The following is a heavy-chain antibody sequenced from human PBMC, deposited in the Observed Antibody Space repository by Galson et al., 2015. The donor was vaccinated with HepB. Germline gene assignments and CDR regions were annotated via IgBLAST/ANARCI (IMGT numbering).Heavy chain of an antibody. CDR1: GFTFSSYA. Sequence: SLRLSCAASGFTFSSYAMSWVRQAPGKGLEWVSYISSSSSTIYYADSVKGRFTISRDNAKNSLYLQMNSLRDEDTAVYYCARDYRYYDFWSGYSPDHFDYWGQGTLVTVSS. J-gene: IGHJ4*02. D-gene: IGHD3-3*01. V-gene: IGHV3-48*02. CDR3: ARDYRYYDFWSGYSPDHFDY. CDR2: ISSSSSTI.